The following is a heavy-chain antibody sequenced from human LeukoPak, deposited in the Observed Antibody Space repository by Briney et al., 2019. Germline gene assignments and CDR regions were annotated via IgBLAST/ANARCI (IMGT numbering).Heavy chain of an antibody. CDR2: IYYRGSA. J-gene: IGHJ6*04. V-gene: IGHV4-59*01. D-gene: IGHD3-9*01. CDR3: ARGRGYDILTGYYYYGMDV. Sequence: SETLSLTCTVCGGSIWSFYWSWMRPPPGRGVESMGYIYYRGSANYNPSLKCRVTISVDTSKHQFSLKLRSATAADTAVYYCARGRGYDILTGYYYYGMDVWGKGTTVTVSS. CDR1: GGSIWSFY.